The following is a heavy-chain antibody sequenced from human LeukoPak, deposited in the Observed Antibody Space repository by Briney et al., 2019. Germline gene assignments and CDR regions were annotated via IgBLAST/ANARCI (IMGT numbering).Heavy chain of an antibody. J-gene: IGHJ5*02. CDR2: ISYDGSNK. CDR3: ARGDYYGSP. V-gene: IGHV3-30-3*01. CDR1: GFTFSSYA. Sequence: GGSLRLSCAASGFTFSSYAMHWVRQAPGKGLEWVAVISYDGSNKYYADSVKGRFTISRDNSKNTLYLQMNSLRAEDTAVYYCARGDYYGSPWGQGTLVTVSS. D-gene: IGHD3-10*01.